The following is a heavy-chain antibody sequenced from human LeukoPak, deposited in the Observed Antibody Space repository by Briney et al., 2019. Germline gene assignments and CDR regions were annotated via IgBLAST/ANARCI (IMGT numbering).Heavy chain of an antibody. CDR3: AGNLRGGIDY. J-gene: IGHJ4*02. D-gene: IGHD3-10*01. CDR1: GGSVSSGSYY. CDR2: IYYSGST. Sequence: SETLSLTCTVSGGSVSSGSYYWSRIRQPPGKGLEWIGYIYYSGSTNYNPSLKSRVTISVDTSKNQFSLKLSSVTAADTAVYYCAGNLRGGIDYWGQGTLVTVSS. V-gene: IGHV4-61*01.